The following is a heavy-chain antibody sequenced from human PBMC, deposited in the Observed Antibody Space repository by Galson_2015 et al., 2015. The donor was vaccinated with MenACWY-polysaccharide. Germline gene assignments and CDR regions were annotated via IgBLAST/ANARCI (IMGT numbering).Heavy chain of an antibody. CDR3: AHPIFTGWLTEDY. Sequence: PALVKPTQTLTLTCNFSGFSLSRTGVSVGWIRQPPGKALEWLALIYWDDDKRYGPSLRRRLTITMDTSKNQVVLTMTDMDPIDTGTYFCAHPIFTGWLTEDYWGQGIPVTVSS. CDR2: IYWDDDK. CDR1: GFSLSRTGVS. D-gene: IGHD3-9*01. V-gene: IGHV2-5*05. J-gene: IGHJ4*02.